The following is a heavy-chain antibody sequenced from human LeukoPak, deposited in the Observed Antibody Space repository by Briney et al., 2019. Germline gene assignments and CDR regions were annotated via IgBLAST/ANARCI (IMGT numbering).Heavy chain of an antibody. D-gene: IGHD5-18*01. Sequence: SEALSLTCTVSGGSISSGGYYWSWIRQHPVKGLEWIGYIYYSGSTYYNPSLKSRVTISVDTSKNQFSLKLSSVTAADTAVYYCARGYGVDAFDIWGQGTMVTVSS. CDR2: IYYSGST. CDR1: GGSISSGGYY. J-gene: IGHJ3*02. CDR3: ARGYGVDAFDI. V-gene: IGHV4-31*03.